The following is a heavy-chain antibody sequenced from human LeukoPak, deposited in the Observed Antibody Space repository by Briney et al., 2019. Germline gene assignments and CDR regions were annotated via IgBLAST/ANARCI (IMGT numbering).Heavy chain of an antibody. Sequence: SVKVSCKASGCTFTGYYMHWVRQAPGQGLEWMGWINPNSGGTNYAQKFQGRVTMTWDTSISTAYMELSRLRSDDTAVYCCARAMTPVPLGDYWGRGTLVTVSS. D-gene: IGHD4-17*01. CDR3: ARAMTPVPLGDY. CDR1: GCTFTGYY. V-gene: IGHV1-2*02. CDR2: INPNSGGT. J-gene: IGHJ4*02.